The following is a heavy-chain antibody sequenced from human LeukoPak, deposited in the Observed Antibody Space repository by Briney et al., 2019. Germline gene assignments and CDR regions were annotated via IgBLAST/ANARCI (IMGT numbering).Heavy chain of an antibody. J-gene: IGHJ4*02. Sequence: GGSLRLSCAASGFTFSSSWMTWVRQAPGKGLEWVANINQDGRETYYVDSVKGRFTVSRDNAEISLYLQMNSLRAEDTAIYYCTRAFYSSSDYWGQGTLVAVSS. V-gene: IGHV3-7*01. CDR3: TRAFYSSSDY. CDR1: GFTFSSSW. D-gene: IGHD6-6*01. CDR2: INQDGRET.